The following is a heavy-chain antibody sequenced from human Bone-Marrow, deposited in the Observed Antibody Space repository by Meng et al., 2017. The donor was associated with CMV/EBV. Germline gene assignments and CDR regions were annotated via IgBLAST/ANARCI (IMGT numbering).Heavy chain of an antibody. Sequence: SVKVSCKVSEGTPRGYTITWVRQAPGQGLEWMGRIIPVLRLTDYAQKFQGRVKLTADTSTRTAYMELRSLRPEDTAVYFCARDAPGAFSFPDYWGQGTLVTFSS. CDR2: IIPVLRLT. CDR3: ARDAPGAFSFPDY. V-gene: IGHV1-69*04. J-gene: IGHJ4*02. CDR1: EGTPRGYT. D-gene: IGHD3-16*01.